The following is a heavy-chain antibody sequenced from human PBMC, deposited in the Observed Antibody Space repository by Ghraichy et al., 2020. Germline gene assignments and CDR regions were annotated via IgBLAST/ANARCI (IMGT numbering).Heavy chain of an antibody. CDR1: GFSFSDYG. CDR2: ISFDGSAT. V-gene: IGHV3-30*18. Sequence: GGSLRLSCAASGFSFSDYGMHWVRQAQGKGLEWLVVISFDGSATQYADSVKGRFAISRDNSKDTLFLQMNTLRDEDTALYYCAKETSGWRKKLDFWGQGTPVTFSS. J-gene: IGHJ4*02. D-gene: IGHD6-19*01. CDR3: AKETSGWRKKLDF.